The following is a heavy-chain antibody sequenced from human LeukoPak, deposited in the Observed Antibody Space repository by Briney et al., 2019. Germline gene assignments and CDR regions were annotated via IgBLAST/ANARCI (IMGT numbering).Heavy chain of an antibody. CDR2: ISHSGST. D-gene: IGHD6-13*01. CDR3: ARERSSSWLDY. CDR1: GGSFSGYY. V-gene: IGHV4-34*01. Sequence: SETLSLTCAVYGGSFSGYYWSWIRQPPGKGLEWIGEISHSGSTNYNPSLKSRVTISVDTSKNQFSLKLSSVTAADTAVYYCARERSSSWLDYWGQGTLVTVSS. J-gene: IGHJ4*02.